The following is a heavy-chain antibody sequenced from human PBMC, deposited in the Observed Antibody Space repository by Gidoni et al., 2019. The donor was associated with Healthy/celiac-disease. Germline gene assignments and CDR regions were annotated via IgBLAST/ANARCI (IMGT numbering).Heavy chain of an antibody. V-gene: IGHV3-30*03. J-gene: IGHJ6*02. CDR1: GFTFSSYG. CDR2: ISYDGSNK. Sequence: QVQLVESGGGVVQPGRSLRLSCAASGFTFSSYGLHWVRQAPGKGLEWVAVISYDGSNKYYADSVKGRFTIYRDNSKNTLYLQMNSLRAEDTAVYYCAREGGFWSGYDYYYYGMDVWGQGTTVTVSS. CDR3: AREGGFWSGYDYYYYGMDV. D-gene: IGHD3-3*01.